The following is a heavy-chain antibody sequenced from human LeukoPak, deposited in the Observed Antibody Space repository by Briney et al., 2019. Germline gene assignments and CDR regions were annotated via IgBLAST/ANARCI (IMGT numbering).Heavy chain of an antibody. V-gene: IGHV4-31*03. CDR2: IYYSGST. CDR1: GGSISSGGYY. Sequence: SETLSLTCTVSGGSISSGGYYWSWIRQHPGKGLEWIGYIYYSGSTYYNPSLKSRVTISVDTSKNQFSLKLSSVTAADTAVYYFARGRKVLWFGELSQSPYYFDYRGQGTLVTVSS. D-gene: IGHD3-10*01. CDR3: ARGRKVLWFGELSQSPYYFDY. J-gene: IGHJ4*02.